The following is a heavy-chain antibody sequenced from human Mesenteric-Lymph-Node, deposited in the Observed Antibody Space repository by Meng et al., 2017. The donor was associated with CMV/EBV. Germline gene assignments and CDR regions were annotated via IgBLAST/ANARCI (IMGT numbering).Heavy chain of an antibody. J-gene: IGHJ4*02. CDR2: VYYSGRT. D-gene: IGHD2-2*01. Sequence: TVSGSSVSSDNYYCTCIRQPPGKVPEWIGYVYYSGRTHYNPSLESRVTISVDTSKNQFSLKLTSVTAADTAVYYCARDVRSTRYFDYWGPGTLVTVSS. V-gene: IGHV4-61*01. CDR3: ARDVRSTRYFDY. CDR1: GSSVSSDNYY.